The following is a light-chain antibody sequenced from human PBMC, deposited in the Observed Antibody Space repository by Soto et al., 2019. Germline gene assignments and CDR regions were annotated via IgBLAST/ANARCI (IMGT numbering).Light chain of an antibody. CDR1: SGDIGTYNY. CDR2: DVN. J-gene: IGLJ1*01. CDR3: SSYTNSGSLGV. V-gene: IGLV2-14*01. Sequence: QAVVTQPASVSGSPGQSITISCTGTSGDIGTYNYVSWYQQHPGKAPKLIIYDVNNRPSGVSNRFSGSKSGNTASLTISGLQAEDEADYYCSSYTNSGSLGVFGTGTKVTVL.